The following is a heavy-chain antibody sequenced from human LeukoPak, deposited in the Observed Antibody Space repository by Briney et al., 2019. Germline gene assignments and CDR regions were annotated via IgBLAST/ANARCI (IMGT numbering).Heavy chain of an antibody. CDR3: AREGTVTHWFYDL. J-gene: IGHJ2*01. CDR2: IYYSGAT. D-gene: IGHD4-17*01. CDR1: GGSISNYY. V-gene: IGHV4-59*01. Sequence: SETLSLTCTVSGGSISNYYWSWIRQPPGKGLEWIGYIYYSGATNYNPSLKSRVTISVDTSKNQFSLKLGSVTAADTAVYYCAREGTVTHWFYDLWGRGTLVTVSS.